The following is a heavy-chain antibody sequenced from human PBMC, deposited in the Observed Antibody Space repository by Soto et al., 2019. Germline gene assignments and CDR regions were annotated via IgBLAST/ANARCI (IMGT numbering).Heavy chain of an antibody. CDR3: ASKTIAARPRSDY. J-gene: IGHJ4*02. D-gene: IGHD6-6*01. CDR1: GGSISSGCCS. Sequence: TLSLTCTVSGGSISSGCCSWSWIRQPPGKGLEWIGYMYYRGSTYYNPSLKSRVTISIDASKNQFSLELSPVTAADTAVYFCASKTIAARPRSDYWGQGTLVTVSS. CDR2: MYYRGST. V-gene: IGHV4-30-4*01.